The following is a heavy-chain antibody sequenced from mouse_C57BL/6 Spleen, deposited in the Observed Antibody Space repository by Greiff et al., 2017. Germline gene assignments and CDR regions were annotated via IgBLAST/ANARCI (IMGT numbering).Heavy chain of an antibody. J-gene: IGHJ3*01. CDR1: GYSITSGCY. Sequence: EVQLQESGPGLVKPSQSLSLTCSVTGYSITSGCYWHWIRQFPGNKLEWMGYISYDGSNNYNPSLKNRISITRDTSKNQFFLKFNSVTTEYTVTYYCATSFYDGDTGFAYWGQGTLVTVSA. D-gene: IGHD2-3*01. CDR3: ATSFYDGDTGFAY. CDR2: ISYDGSN. V-gene: IGHV3-6*01.